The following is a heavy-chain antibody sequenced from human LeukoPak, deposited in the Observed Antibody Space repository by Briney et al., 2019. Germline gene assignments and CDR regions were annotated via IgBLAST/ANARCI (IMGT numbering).Heavy chain of an antibody. CDR1: GYTFTGYY. CDR3: ARAQRGDSDNRAHDAFDI. D-gene: IGHD3-22*01. V-gene: IGHV1-46*01. J-gene: IGHJ3*02. Sequence: ASVKVSCKASGYTFTGYYMHWVRQAPGPGLEWMGIINPNGGSTTYAQKFQGRITMTRDTSTNTVSMELNSLRSEDTAVYYCARAQRGDSDNRAHDAFDIWGQGTMVTVSS. CDR2: INPNGGST.